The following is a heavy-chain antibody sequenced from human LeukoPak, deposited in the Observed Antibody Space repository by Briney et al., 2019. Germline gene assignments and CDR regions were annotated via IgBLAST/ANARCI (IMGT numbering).Heavy chain of an antibody. CDR2: INTNTGNP. CDR1: GYIFTSYY. CDR3: ARVVDYYDSSGPRGWDAFDI. J-gene: IGHJ3*02. V-gene: IGHV7-4-1*02. Sequence: ASAKVSCKASGYIFTSYYMHWVRQAPGQGREWMGWINTNTGNPTYAQGFTGRFVFSLDTSVNTAYLQISSLKAEDTAVYYCARVVDYYDSSGPRGWDAFDIWGQGTMVTVSS. D-gene: IGHD3-22*01.